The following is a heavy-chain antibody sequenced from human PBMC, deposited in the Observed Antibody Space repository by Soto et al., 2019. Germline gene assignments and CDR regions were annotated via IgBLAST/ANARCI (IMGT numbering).Heavy chain of an antibody. Sequence: QVQLVQSGAEVKKPGSSVKVSCKASGGTFSSYAISWVQQAPGQGLEWMGGIIPIFGTANYAQKFQGRVTITADESTSTAYMELSSLRSEDTAVYYCARAGRDGYNYYYYYGMDVWGQGTTVTVSS. CDR2: IIPIFGTA. J-gene: IGHJ6*02. CDR1: GGTFSSYA. V-gene: IGHV1-69*01. D-gene: IGHD5-12*01. CDR3: ARAGRDGYNYYYYYGMDV.